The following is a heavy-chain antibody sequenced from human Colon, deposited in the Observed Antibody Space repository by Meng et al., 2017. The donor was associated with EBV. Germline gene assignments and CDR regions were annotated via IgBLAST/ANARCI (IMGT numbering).Heavy chain of an antibody. D-gene: IGHD2-21*02. J-gene: IGHJ4*02. CDR1: GGSLSSRNV. CDR2: IYHSGST. CDR3: ARVGAYCGGDCYHPR. Sequence: VHLPESGPALGNPSGTPSHSRAVSGGSLSSRNVWRLVRQPPGKGLEWIGEIYHSGSTNYNPYLKSRVTISVDESKNQFSLRLSSVTAADTAVYYCARVGAYCGGDCYHPRWGQGTLVTVSS. V-gene: IGHV4-4*02.